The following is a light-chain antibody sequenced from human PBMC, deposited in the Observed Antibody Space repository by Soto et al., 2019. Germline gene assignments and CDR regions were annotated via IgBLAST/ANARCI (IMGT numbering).Light chain of an antibody. Sequence: SYELTQPPSVSVAPGQTATITCGGNKIGRESVHWYQQKPGQAPVLVVYDDSDRPSGIPERFSGSKSGNTATLTITRVEAGDEADYYCQLWDSSSDRYVFGTGTKLTVL. CDR1: KIGRES. CDR2: DDS. V-gene: IGLV3-21*02. CDR3: QLWDSSSDRYV. J-gene: IGLJ1*01.